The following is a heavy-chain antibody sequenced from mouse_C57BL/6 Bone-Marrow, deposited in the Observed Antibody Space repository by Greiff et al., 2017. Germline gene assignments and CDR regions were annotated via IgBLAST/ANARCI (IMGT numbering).Heavy chain of an antibody. CDR2: IDPANGNT. CDR3: ARFPLYYYGSSAYWRFDV. V-gene: IGHV14-3*01. D-gene: IGHD1-1*01. Sequence: VQLQQSVAELVRPGASVKLSCTASGFNIKNTYMHWVKQRPEQGLEWIGRIDPANGNTKYAPKFQGKATITADTSSNTAYLQLSSLTSEDTAIYYCARFPLYYYGSSAYWRFDVWGTGTTVTVSS. J-gene: IGHJ1*03. CDR1: GFNIKNTY.